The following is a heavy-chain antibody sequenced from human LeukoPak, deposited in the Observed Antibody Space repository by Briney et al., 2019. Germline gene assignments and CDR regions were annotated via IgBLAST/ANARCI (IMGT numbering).Heavy chain of an antibody. D-gene: IGHD3-9*01. Sequence: PSETLSLTCAVSGYTISSGYYWGWIRPPPGKGLEWIGRIYYSGSTYYNPSLKSRVTISVDTSKNQFSLKLSSVTAADTAVYYCARSSAYYDILTGYYQYWGQGTLVTVSS. V-gene: IGHV4-38-2*01. J-gene: IGHJ4*02. CDR3: ARSSAYYDILTGYYQY. CDR1: GYTISSGYY. CDR2: IYYSGST.